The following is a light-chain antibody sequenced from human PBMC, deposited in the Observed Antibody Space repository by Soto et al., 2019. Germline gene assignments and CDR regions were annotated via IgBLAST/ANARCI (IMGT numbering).Light chain of an antibody. CDR3: SSYSSSSTFYV. V-gene: IGLV2-14*01. CDR2: QVS. Sequence: QSVLTQPASVSGSPGQSITISCTGTSSDIGGFYYVSWYQHHPGKDPKLMIYQVSNRPSGVSNRFSGSKSGNTASLAISGLQAEDDADYFCSSYSSSSTFYVFGAGTKVTVL. J-gene: IGLJ1*01. CDR1: SSDIGGFYY.